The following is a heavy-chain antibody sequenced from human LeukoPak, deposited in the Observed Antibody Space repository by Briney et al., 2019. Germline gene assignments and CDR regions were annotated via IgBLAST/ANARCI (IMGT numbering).Heavy chain of an antibody. Sequence: PSEALSLTCAVSGGSISSSNWWSWVRQPPGKGLEWIGEIYHSGSTNYNPSLKSRVTISVDKSKNQFSLKLSSVTAADTAVYYCARVDDSSGYLDYWGQGTLVTVSS. CDR3: ARVDDSSGYLDY. J-gene: IGHJ4*02. V-gene: IGHV4-4*02. CDR1: GGSISSSNW. CDR2: IYHSGST. D-gene: IGHD3-22*01.